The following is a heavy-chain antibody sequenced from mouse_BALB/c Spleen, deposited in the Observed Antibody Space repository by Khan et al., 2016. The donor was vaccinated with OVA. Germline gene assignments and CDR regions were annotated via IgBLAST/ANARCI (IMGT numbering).Heavy chain of an antibody. V-gene: IGHV2-6-4*01. CDR1: GFSLSRYS. Sequence: QVQLKESGPGLVAPSQSLSITCTVSGFSLSRYSIHWMRQPPGKGLEWLGMIWGGGSTDYYSPLKSRLSISTDSSKSQVFLKMTSLQTDDTAMYYCARNHYGGGYWYFDVWGAGTTVTVSS. CDR3: ARNHYGGGYWYFDV. J-gene: IGHJ1*01. CDR2: IWGGGST. D-gene: IGHD1-1*01.